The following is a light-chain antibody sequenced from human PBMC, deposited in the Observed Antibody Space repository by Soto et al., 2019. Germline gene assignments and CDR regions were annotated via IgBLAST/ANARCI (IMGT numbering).Light chain of an antibody. V-gene: IGKV3-15*01. CDR2: GAS. Sequence: EIVMTQSPGTLSLSPGERATLSCRASQSVSTNLAWYQQIPGQAPRLLIYGASTRATGIPARFSGSGSGTEFPLAISSLQFEDFAVYYRQQYNDLPQTLGLGTKV. CDR3: QQYNDLPQT. CDR1: QSVSTN. J-gene: IGKJ1*01.